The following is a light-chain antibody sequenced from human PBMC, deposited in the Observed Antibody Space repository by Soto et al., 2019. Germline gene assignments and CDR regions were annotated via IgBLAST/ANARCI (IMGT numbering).Light chain of an antibody. V-gene: IGLV2-8*01. CDR3: KSYAGSNTYV. CDR1: KNDIGVYDF. J-gene: IGLJ1*01. CDR2: EVV. Sequence: QSVLTQPPSASGSPGQSVTISCTGTKNDIGVYDFVSWYQHHPGKAPRLIFYEVVQRPSGVPDRFSGSKSGNTASLTVSGLQAVDEADYFCKSYAGSNTYVFGSGTKV.